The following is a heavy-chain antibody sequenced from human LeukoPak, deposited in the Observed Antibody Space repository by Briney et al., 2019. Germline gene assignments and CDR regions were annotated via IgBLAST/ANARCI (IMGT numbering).Heavy chain of an antibody. V-gene: IGHV1-2*02. CDR2: INPNSGGT. D-gene: IGHD4-17*01. CDR3: ARDETTVTMNYFDP. CDR1: GYTFTGYY. J-gene: IGHJ5*02. Sequence: GASVKVSCKASGYTFTGYYMHWVRQAPRQGLEWMGWINPNSGGTNYAQKFQGRVTMTRDTSIITAYMELSRLKSDDTAVYYCARDETTVTMNYFDPWGQGTLVTVSS.